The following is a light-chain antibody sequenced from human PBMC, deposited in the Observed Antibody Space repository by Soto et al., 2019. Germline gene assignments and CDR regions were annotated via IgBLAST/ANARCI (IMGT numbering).Light chain of an antibody. V-gene: IGKV1-5*01. CDR1: QNINSW. CDR3: LQYDTYWT. Sequence: DIQMTQSPSALSASLGDRVTITCRASQNINSWLAWYQQKPGKAPNLLIYGAFGLESGVPSRFSGSGSGTDFTLTISSLQPDDFATYYCLQYDTYWTFGQGTKVEIK. J-gene: IGKJ1*01. CDR2: GAF.